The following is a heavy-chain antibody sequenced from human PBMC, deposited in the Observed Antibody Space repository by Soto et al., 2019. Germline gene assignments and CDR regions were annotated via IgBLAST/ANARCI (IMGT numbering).Heavy chain of an antibody. CDR2: INHSGRV. J-gene: IGHJ5*01. D-gene: IGHD3-22*01. CDR3: STRAYDTNGYYRFDP. Sequence: KTAETLSLTCAVYGGSFSGHSWTWIRQSPGKGLEWIGDINHSGRVNYSPSLKSRVTISLDKSKNQFSLTLSAVTAADTAMYYCSTRAYDTNGYYRFDPWGQGTLVTVSS. CDR1: GGSFSGHS. V-gene: IGHV4-34*01.